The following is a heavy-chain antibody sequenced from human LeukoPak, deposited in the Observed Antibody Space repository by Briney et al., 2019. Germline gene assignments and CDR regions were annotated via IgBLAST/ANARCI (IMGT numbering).Heavy chain of an antibody. V-gene: IGHV3-23*01. J-gene: IGHJ4*02. CDR3: AKEVVPGTSRSFDY. D-gene: IGHD2-2*01. CDR1: GFTFSSYW. Sequence: GGSLRLSCAASGFTFSSYWMSWVRQAPGKGLECVSSLSFGGGTIYYADSVKGRFTISRDTSKNTLYLQMNSLRAEDTAIYYCAKEVVPGTSRSFDYWGQGTLVTVSS. CDR2: LSFGGGTI.